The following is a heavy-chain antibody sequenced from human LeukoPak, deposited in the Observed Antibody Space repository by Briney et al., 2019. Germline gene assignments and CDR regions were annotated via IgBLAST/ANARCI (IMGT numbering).Heavy chain of an antibody. Sequence: SVKVSCKASGGXFSSYAMSWVRQAPGQGLEWMGGIIPIFGTANYAQKFQGRVTITADESTSTAYMELSSLRSEDTALYYCAKGRTGYIPDFWGQGTLVTVAS. D-gene: IGHD6-13*01. CDR3: AKGRTGYIPDF. CDR1: GGXFSSYA. J-gene: IGHJ4*02. CDR2: IIPIFGTA. V-gene: IGHV1-69*13.